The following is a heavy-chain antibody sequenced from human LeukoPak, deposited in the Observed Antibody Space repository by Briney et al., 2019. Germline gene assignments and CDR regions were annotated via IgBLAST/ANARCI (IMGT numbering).Heavy chain of an antibody. CDR3: AKTLFYGMDV. D-gene: IGHD2/OR15-2a*01. Sequence: PGGSLRLSCAASGFTFNNYNMNWVRQAPGKGLEWVSSISAFGGSTYYADSVKGRFTISRDSSKNTLYLQMSSLRAEDTAIYYCAKTLFYGMDVWGQGTTVTVSS. J-gene: IGHJ6*02. V-gene: IGHV3-23*01. CDR1: GFTFNNYN. CDR2: ISAFGGST.